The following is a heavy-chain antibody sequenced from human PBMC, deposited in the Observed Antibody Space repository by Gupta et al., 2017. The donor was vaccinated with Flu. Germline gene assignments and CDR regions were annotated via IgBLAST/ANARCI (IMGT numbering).Heavy chain of an antibody. V-gene: IGHV3-23*01. D-gene: IGHD4-23*01. J-gene: IGHJ4*02. CDR2: GVACGDRT. CDR3: AKDRSGNPAIDY. Sequence: EVQLLESGGGVVQPGESLSLSCVVSGLTFSDYAMTWVRQAPGKGLEGLSTGVACGDRTYYADSVMGRFTISRDNSKNTIYRQMNSLTGDDTAVYYCAKDRSGNPAIDYWGQGALVTVSA. CDR1: GLTFSDYA.